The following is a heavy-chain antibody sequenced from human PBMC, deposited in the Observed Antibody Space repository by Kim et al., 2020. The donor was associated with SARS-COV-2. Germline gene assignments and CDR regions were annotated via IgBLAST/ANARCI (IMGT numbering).Heavy chain of an antibody. J-gene: IGHJ4*02. CDR2: INTNTRNP. D-gene: IGHD6-19*01. V-gene: IGHV7-4-1*02. CDR3: ARGGLGSSGYYYFDY. Sequence: ASVKVSCKASGYTFTSYAMNWLRQAPGQGLEWMGWINTNTRNPTYAQGFTGRFVFSLDTSVTTAYLQISSLEAADTAVYYCARGGLGSSGYYYFDYWGQGTLVTVSS. CDR1: GYTFTSYA.